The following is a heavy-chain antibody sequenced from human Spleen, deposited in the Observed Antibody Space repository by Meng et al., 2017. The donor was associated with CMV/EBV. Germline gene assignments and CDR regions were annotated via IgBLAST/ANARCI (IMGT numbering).Heavy chain of an antibody. CDR3: ARDIDPGDFWTGYPPLGGMDV. CDR1: GFAFRTYT. D-gene: IGHD3/OR15-3a*01. CDR2: ITTSGNHI. Sequence: GGSLRLSCTASGFAFRTYTMNWVRQAPGKGLEWVSTITTSGNHIYYADSPTGRFTISRDDARNSLFLQMNNLRAEDTAVYYCARDIDPGDFWTGYPPLGGMDVWGQGTAVTVSS. J-gene: IGHJ6*02. V-gene: IGHV3-21*01.